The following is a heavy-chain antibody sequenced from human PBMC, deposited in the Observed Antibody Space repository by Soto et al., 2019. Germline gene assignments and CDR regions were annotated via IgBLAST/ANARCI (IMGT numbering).Heavy chain of an antibody. CDR3: ARHFDSSGYYPDY. D-gene: IGHD3-22*01. J-gene: IGHJ4*02. CDR2: IYPGDSDV. CDR1: GYRFTSYW. Sequence: GEALKISCQASGYRFTSYWIAWGRQMPGKVLEWVGIIYPGDSDVKYSPSFEGHITISVDRSESIAYLQWTSLKASDTAMYFCARHFDSSGYYPDYWGQGXQVTVYS. V-gene: IGHV5-51*01.